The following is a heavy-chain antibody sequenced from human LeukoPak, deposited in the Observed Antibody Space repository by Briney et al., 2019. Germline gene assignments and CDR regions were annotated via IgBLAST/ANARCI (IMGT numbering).Heavy chain of an antibody. D-gene: IGHD2-2*01. CDR2: IYSGGST. CDR1: GVTFSSNY. J-gene: IGHJ4*02. CDR3: ARASSTSWPYYFDY. V-gene: IGHV3-53*01. Sequence: GGSLRLSCAASGVTFSSNYMSWVRQAPGKGLEWVSVIYSGGSTHYADSVKGRFTISRDNSKNTLYLQMNSLRAEDTAVYYCARASSTSWPYYFDYWGQGTLVTVSS.